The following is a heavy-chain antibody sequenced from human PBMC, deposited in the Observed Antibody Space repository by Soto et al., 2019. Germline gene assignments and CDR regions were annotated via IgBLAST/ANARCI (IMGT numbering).Heavy chain of an antibody. CDR2: ISGTSDYI. J-gene: IGHJ4*02. V-gene: IGHV3-21*01. CDR1: GFTFSISS. D-gene: IGHD1-26*01. CDR3: VRDDVGVGIDY. Sequence: GGSLRLSCAASGFTFSISSMNWVRQAPGKGLEWVSSISGTSDYISYADSVKGRFTISRDNAKNSLYLQMNSLRAEDTAVYYCVRDDVGVGIDYWGLGTLVTVSS.